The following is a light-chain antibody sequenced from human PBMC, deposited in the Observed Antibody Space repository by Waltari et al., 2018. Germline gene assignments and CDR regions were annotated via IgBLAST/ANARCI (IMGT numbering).Light chain of an antibody. V-gene: IGLV1-40*01. Sequence: QSILTQPTSVSGAPGQRVTISCTGSSSNIGAGHDVHWYQAFPGTAPNLLIYGNTNRPAGVPDRFSGSKSGASASLAINGLQAEDEADYYCQSFDSNVRGGVVFGGGTKVTVL. CDR2: GNT. CDR3: QSFDSNVRGGVV. CDR1: SSNIGAGHD. J-gene: IGLJ3*02.